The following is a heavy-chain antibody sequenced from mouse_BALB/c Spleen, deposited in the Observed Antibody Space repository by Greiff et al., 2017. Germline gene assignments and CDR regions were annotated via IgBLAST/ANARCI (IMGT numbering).Heavy chain of an antibody. J-gene: IGHJ4*01. CDR2: IYPYNGGT. Sequence: EVQLVESGSELVKPGASVKISCKASGYTFTDYNMHWVKQSHGKSLEWIGYIYPYNGGTGYNQKFKSKATLTVDNSSSTAYMELRSLTSEDSAVYYYARGDHYDYDGYAMDYWGQGTSVTVSS. CDR1: GYTFTDYN. D-gene: IGHD2-4*01. CDR3: ARGDHYDYDGYAMDY. V-gene: IGHV1S29*02.